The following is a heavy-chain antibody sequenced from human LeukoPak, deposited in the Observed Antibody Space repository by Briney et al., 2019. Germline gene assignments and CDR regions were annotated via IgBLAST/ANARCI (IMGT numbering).Heavy chain of an antibody. CDR1: GGSFSGYY. V-gene: IGHV4-34*01. CDR2: INHRGSN. D-gene: IGHD3-22*01. J-gene: IGHJ4*02. Sequence: SETLSLTCAVSGGSFSGYYWSWVRQPPGKGLGWIGEINHRGSNNYNPSLKTRVTIPVDTSKNQFSLKLSSVTAAETAVYYCPRGRMSTMIVAVTHYFDYWGQGTLVTVSS. CDR3: PRGRMSTMIVAVTHYFDY.